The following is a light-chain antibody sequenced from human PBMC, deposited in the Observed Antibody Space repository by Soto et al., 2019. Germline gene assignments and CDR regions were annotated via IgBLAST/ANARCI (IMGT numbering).Light chain of an antibody. J-gene: IGLJ1*01. V-gene: IGLV2-8*01. CDR2: EVS. Sequence: QSVLTQPPSASGSPGQSVTISCTGTSNDVGGYWYVSWYQHHPGKAPRLLIYEVSKRPSGVPHRFSGSKSDNTASLTVSGLQAEDEADYYCSSYAGDNIYVFGTGTKVTVL. CDR3: SSYAGDNIYV. CDR1: SNDVGGYWY.